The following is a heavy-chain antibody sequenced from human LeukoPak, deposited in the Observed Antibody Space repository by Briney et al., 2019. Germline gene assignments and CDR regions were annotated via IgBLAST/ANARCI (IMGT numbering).Heavy chain of an antibody. D-gene: IGHD3-9*01. Sequence: GGSLRLSCAASGFTFSSYEMNWVRQAPGKGLEGVSYISSSGSTIYYADSLKGRFTISRDNAKNSLYLQMNSLRAEDTAVYYCARDWYDNSDAFDIWGQGTMVTVSS. CDR1: GFTFSSYE. V-gene: IGHV3-48*03. CDR3: ARDWYDNSDAFDI. J-gene: IGHJ3*02. CDR2: ISSSGSTI.